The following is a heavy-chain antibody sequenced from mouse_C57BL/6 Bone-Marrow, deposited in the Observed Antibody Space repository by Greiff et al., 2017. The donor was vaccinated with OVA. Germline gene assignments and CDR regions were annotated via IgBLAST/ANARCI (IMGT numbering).Heavy chain of an antibody. CDR1: GFNIKDAY. D-gene: IGHD2-4*01. Sequence: EVQLQQSGAELVRPGASVKLSCTASGFNIKDAYMHWVKQRPEQGLEWIGWIDPENGDTEYASKFQGKATITADTSSNTAYLQLSSLTSEDTAVYYCTTDDYYFDYWGQGTTLTVSS. J-gene: IGHJ2*01. V-gene: IGHV14-4*01. CDR3: TTDDYYFDY. CDR2: IDPENGDT.